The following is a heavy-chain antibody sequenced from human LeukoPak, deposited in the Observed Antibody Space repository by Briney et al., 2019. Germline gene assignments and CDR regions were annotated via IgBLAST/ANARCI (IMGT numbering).Heavy chain of an antibody. CDR2: ISSSNSYT. J-gene: IGHJ1*01. CDR3: ASLTYYFDSSGYYPGYFQH. D-gene: IGHD3-22*01. CDR1: GFTFSDYY. Sequence: GGSLRLSCAASGFTFSDYYMGWIRQAPGKGLEWVSYISSSNSYTNYADSVRGRFYADSVKGRFTISRDNAKNSLYLQMNSLRAEDTAVYYCASLTYYFDSSGYYPGYFQHWGQGTLVTVSS. V-gene: IGHV3-11*03.